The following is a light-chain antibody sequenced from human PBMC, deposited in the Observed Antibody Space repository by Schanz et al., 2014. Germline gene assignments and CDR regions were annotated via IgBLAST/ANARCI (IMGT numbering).Light chain of an antibody. CDR1: SSNIGNSY. CDR2: STN. Sequence: QSVLTQPPSASGTPGQTVTISCSGSSSNIGNSYVYWYQQLPGTAPKLLIHSTNQRPSGVPDRFSGSKSGTSASLAIIGLQSEDEADYYCATWDDGLTARVFGGGTKLTVL. J-gene: IGLJ3*02. V-gene: IGLV1-47*02. CDR3: ATWDDGLTARV.